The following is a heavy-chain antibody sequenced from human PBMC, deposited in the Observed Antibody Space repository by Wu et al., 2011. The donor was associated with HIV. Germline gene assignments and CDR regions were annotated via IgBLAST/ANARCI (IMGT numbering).Heavy chain of an antibody. D-gene: IGHD6-13*01. CDR2: IIPVLDTA. J-gene: IGHJ4*02. V-gene: IGHV1-69*05. CDR1: AGTFSKYV. Sequence: QVQLVQSGAEVKKPGSSVRVSCKASAGTFSKYVINWVRQAPGQGLEWMAGIIPVLDTANYAQKFRNRLTMTTDTSTSTAFMELRSLRSDDTAMYYCARNRAAASDRYYFEYWGQGTLVTVSS. CDR3: ARNRAAASDRYYFEY.